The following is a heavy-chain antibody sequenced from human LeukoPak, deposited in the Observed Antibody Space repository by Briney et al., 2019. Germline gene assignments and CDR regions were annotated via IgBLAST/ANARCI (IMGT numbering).Heavy chain of an antibody. J-gene: IGHJ6*02. CDR3: ARPAGTYDYSYGMDV. D-gene: IGHD6-19*01. CDR2: ISYDGSDK. CDR1: GFTFSSYG. Sequence: GGSLRLSCAASGFTFSSYGMHWVRQAPGKGLEWVAVISYDGSDKYYAGSVKGRFTISRDNSKNTLYLQMNSLRAEDTAVYYCARPAGTYDYSYGMDVWGQGTTVTVSS. V-gene: IGHV3-30-3*01.